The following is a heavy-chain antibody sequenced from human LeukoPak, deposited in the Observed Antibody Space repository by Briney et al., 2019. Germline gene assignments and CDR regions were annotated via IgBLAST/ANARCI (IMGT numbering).Heavy chain of an antibody. CDR3: AKQRDVVGPAARY. CDR2: MSGSGGST. CDR1: GFSFSSFW. D-gene: IGHD2-2*01. Sequence: GGSLRLSCSASGFSFSSFWMSWVRQAPGKGLGWVAAMSGSGGSTSYADAVKGRFTISRDNSKSTLYLQMNSLRAEDTAVYYFAKQRDVVGPAARYWGEGTLVTVSS. V-gene: IGHV3-23*01. J-gene: IGHJ4*02.